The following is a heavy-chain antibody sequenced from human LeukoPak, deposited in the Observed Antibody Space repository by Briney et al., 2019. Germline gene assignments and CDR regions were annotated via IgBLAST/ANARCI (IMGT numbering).Heavy chain of an antibody. CDR3: ARVARSSSWFSDAFDI. D-gene: IGHD6-13*01. CDR2: ISSSGSTI. V-gene: IGHV3-11*01. Sequence: PGGSLRLSCAASGFTFSDYYMSWIRQAPGKGLEWVSYISSSGSTIYYADSVKGRFTISRDNAKNSLYLQMNSLRAEDTAVYYWARVARSSSWFSDAFDIWGQGTMSPSLQ. J-gene: IGHJ3*02. CDR1: GFTFSDYY.